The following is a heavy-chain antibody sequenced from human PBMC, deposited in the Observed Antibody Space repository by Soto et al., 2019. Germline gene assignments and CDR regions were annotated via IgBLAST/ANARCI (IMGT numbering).Heavy chain of an antibody. CDR3: AKDWRFDLYSYMDV. CDR2: IFHDGSDK. V-gene: IGHV3-30*18. CDR1: GFTFRNYG. D-gene: IGHD3-3*01. J-gene: IGHJ6*03. Sequence: QVQLVESGGGVVQPGRSLRLSCAASGFTFRNYGMHWVRQVPGKGLEWVAAIFHDGSDKEYADSVKGRFTISRNNSNNTLYLQMNSLRAEDTAVYYCAKDWRFDLYSYMDVWGKGTTVTVSS.